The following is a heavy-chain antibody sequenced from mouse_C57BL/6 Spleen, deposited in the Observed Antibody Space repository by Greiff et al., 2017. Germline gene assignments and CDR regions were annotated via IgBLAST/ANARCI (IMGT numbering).Heavy chain of an antibody. V-gene: IGHV1-53*01. CDR3: ARLPVVATPYYAMDY. CDR2: INPSNGGT. Sequence: QVQLQQSGTELVKPGASVKLSCKASGYTFTSYWMHWVKQRPGQGLEWIGNINPSNGGTNYNEKFKSKATLTVDKSSSTAYMQLSSLTSEDSAVYYCARLPVVATPYYAMDYWGQGTSVTVSS. CDR1: GYTFTSYW. J-gene: IGHJ4*01. D-gene: IGHD1-1*01.